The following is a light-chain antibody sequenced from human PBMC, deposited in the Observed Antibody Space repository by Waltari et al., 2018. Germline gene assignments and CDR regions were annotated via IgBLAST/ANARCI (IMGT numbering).Light chain of an antibody. V-gene: IGKV3-15*01. CDR1: QSVSSN. CDR2: GAS. CDR3: QQYNNWPKT. Sequence: EIVMTQSPATLSVSPGERATLSCRASQSVSSNLAWYQQKPGQAPGLLIHGASTRATGIPARFSGSGSGTEFTLTISSLQSEDFVVYYCQQYNNWPKTFGQGTKVEIK. J-gene: IGKJ1*01.